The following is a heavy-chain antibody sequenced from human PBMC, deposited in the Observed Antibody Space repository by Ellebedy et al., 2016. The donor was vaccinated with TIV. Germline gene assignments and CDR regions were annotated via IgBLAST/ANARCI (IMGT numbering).Heavy chain of an antibody. CDR3: ARDLRTGLTGFYFYYGMDV. D-gene: IGHD3-9*01. CDR1: GFTFSSYG. Sequence: GESLKISCAASGFTFSSYGMNWVRQAPGKGLEWVSGVNWNGESTGYAESVKGRFTISRDYDKKSIYLQMNSLRAEDTALYYCARDLRTGLTGFYFYYGMDVWGQGTTVTVSS. J-gene: IGHJ6*02. V-gene: IGHV3-20*04. CDR2: VNWNGEST.